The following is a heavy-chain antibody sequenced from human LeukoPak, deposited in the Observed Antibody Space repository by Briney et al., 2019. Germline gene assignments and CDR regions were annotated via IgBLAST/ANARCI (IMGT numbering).Heavy chain of an antibody. Sequence: GGSLRLSCAASGFTFSSYGMHWVRQAPGKGLEWVAFIRYDGSNKYYADSVKGRFTIPRDNSKNTLYLQMNSLRAEDTAVYYCAKVKSVRSSPKYNWFDPWGQGTLVTVSS. V-gene: IGHV3-30*02. J-gene: IGHJ5*02. D-gene: IGHD4-17*01. CDR2: IRYDGSNK. CDR1: GFTFSSYG. CDR3: AKVKSVRSSPKYNWFDP.